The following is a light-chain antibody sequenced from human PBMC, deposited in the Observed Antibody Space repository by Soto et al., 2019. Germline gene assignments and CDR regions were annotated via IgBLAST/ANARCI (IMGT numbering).Light chain of an antibody. CDR3: SSYAGTYNLYV. CDR1: SSDVGGYNS. J-gene: IGLJ1*01. V-gene: IGLV2-8*01. CDR2: EVS. Sequence: QSVLTQPPSASGSPGQSVAISCTGTSSDVGGYNSVSWYQQHPSKAPKLVIYEVSKRPSGVPDRFSGSKSGNTASLTVSGLQAEDEGEYCCSSYAGTYNLYVFGTGTKVTVL.